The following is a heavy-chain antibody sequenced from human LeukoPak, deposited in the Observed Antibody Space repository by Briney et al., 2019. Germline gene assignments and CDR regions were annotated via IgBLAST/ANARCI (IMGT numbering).Heavy chain of an antibody. Sequence: PSETLSLTCTVSGGSISSSSYYWGWIRQPPGKGLEWIGYIYYSGSTKYNPSLMSRVTISIETSERQFSLKLSSVTAADTAAYYCARHVTVTYDAFDVWGQGTMVTVSS. J-gene: IGHJ3*01. V-gene: IGHV4-61*05. CDR2: IYYSGST. D-gene: IGHD4-11*01. CDR3: ARHVTVTYDAFDV. CDR1: GGSISSSSYY.